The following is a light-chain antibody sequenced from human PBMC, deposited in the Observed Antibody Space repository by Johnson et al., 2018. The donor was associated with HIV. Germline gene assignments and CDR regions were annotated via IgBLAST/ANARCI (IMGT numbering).Light chain of an antibody. CDR3: GTWDSSLSVPYV. CDR2: ENN. V-gene: IGLV1-51*02. CDR1: SSNIGNNY. J-gene: IGLJ1*01. Sequence: QSVLTQPPSVSAAPGQKVTISCSGSSSNIGNNYVSWYQQLPGTAPKLLIHENNKRPSGIPDRFSGSKSGTSATLGITGLQTGDEADYYCGTWDSSLSVPYVFGTGTKVTVL.